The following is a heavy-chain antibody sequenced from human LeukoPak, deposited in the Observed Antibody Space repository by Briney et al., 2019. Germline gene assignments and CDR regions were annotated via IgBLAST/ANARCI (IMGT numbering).Heavy chain of an antibody. CDR3: ARDPLLWFGELLNGMDV. Sequence: PGGSLRLSCAASGFTFSSYWMSWVRQAPGKRLEWVANIKQDGSEKYYVDSVKGRFTISRDNAKNSLYLQMNSLRAEDTAVYYCARDPLLWFGELLNGMDVWGKGTTVTVSS. CDR1: GFTFSSYW. CDR2: IKQDGSEK. V-gene: IGHV3-7*03. J-gene: IGHJ6*04. D-gene: IGHD3-10*01.